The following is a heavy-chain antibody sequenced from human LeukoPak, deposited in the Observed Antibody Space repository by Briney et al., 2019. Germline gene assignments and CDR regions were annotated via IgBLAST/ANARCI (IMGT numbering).Heavy chain of an antibody. CDR1: GGAISSHH. Sequence: PSETLSLTCTVSGGAISSHHWSWIRQPAGKGLEWIGRIYPSGSTNYNPSLKSRVTMSVDRSKNQFSLNLSSVTAADTAVYYCASDPRLGFDYWGQGTLVTVSS. V-gene: IGHV4-4*07. CDR2: IYPSGST. J-gene: IGHJ4*02. D-gene: IGHD6-19*01. CDR3: ASDPRLGFDY.